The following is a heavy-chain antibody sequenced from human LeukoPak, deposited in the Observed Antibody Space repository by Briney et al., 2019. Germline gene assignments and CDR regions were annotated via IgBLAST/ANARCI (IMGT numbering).Heavy chain of an antibody. CDR3: ARGSWP. CDR2: ISYDGSNK. CDR1: GFTFSSYG. V-gene: IGHV3-30*03. Sequence: GGSLRLSCAASGFTFSSYGMHWVRQAPGKGLEWVAVISYDGSNKYYPDSVKGRFTISRDNSKNTLYLQMNSLRAEDTAVYYCARGSWPWGQGTLVTVSS. D-gene: IGHD1-26*01. J-gene: IGHJ5*02.